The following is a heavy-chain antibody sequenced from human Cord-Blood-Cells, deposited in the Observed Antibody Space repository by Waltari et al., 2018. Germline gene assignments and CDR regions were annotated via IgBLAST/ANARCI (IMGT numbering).Heavy chain of an antibody. CDR3: ARHPPPYYDSSGYDY. D-gene: IGHD3-22*01. Sequence: QLQLQESGPGLVKPSATLSLTCTVSGGSISSSSSYWGWIRPPPGKGRDWIGSIYYSGSTYYNPSLKSRVTISVDTSKNQFSLKLSSVTAADTAVYYCARHPPPYYDSSGYDYWGQGTLVTVSS. CDR2: IYYSGST. J-gene: IGHJ4*02. V-gene: IGHV4-39*01. CDR1: GGSISSSSSY.